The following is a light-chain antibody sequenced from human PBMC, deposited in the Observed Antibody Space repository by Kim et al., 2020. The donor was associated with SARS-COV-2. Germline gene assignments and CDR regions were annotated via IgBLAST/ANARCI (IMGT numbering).Light chain of an antibody. CDR2: GAS. V-gene: IGKV3-15*01. CDR3: QQYNNWPPGT. J-gene: IGKJ2*01. Sequence: VDPGERATLSCRASQSVSSNLAWYQQKPGQAPRLLIYGASTRATGIPARFSGSGSGTEFTLTISSLPSEDFAVYYCQQYNNWPPGTFGQGTKLEI. CDR1: QSVSSN.